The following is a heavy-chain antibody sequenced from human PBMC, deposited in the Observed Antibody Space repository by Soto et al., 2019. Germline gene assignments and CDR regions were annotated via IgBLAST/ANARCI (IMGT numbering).Heavy chain of an antibody. CDR3: ARDRVDCSGGNCSRSVEDT. J-gene: IGHJ5*02. CDR1: GYTFTSYY. Sequence: QVQLVQSGAEVKKPGASVKVSCKASGYTFTSYYMHWVRQAPGQGLEWMGIIDPSGGGTSYAQKFHGRLTMTRDTSTSTVYMELSSLRSEDTAVYYCARDRVDCSGGNCSRSVEDTWGQGTLVTVSS. CDR2: IDPSGGGT. V-gene: IGHV1-46*01. D-gene: IGHD2-15*01.